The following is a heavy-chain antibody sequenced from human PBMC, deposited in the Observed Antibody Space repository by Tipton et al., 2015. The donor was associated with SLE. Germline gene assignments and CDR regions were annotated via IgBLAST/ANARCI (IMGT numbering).Heavy chain of an antibody. CDR1: GGSFSGYY. CDR3: AIRARGHDY. CDR2: VSDIEGT. J-gene: IGHJ4*02. V-gene: IGHV4-34*01. Sequence: TLSLTYAVYGGSFSGYYWSWIRQPPGKGLEWIGEVSDIEGTNNNPSLTSRVTISEDTSKNRLSLNLRSVTAADTAVYYCAIRARGHDYWGQGTLVTVSS.